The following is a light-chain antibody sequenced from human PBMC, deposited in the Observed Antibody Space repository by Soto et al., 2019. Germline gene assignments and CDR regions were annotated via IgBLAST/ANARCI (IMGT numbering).Light chain of an antibody. CDR3: QQYDIWHSYT. V-gene: IGKV3-15*01. Sequence: IVLTQPPATMSLSPGETATLSCTASQNIRSSLAWYQQRPGQAPRLLIYDAATRATGIPPRFSGGRSGTEFTVTISSLQSQDFAIYYGQQYDIWHSYTFGQGTKVEIK. J-gene: IGKJ2*01. CDR1: QNIRSS. CDR2: DAA.